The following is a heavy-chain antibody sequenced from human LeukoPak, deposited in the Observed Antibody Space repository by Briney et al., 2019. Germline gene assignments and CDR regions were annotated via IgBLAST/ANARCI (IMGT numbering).Heavy chain of an antibody. CDR3: ARDTSLGMPQWFDP. CDR2: IYNTDNT. D-gene: IGHD2-2*01. Sequence: PSETLSLTCTVSGGFFSSFYWSWIRQPPGKGLEWIAYIYNTDNTKYNPSLKTRATISVDTSKHQISLKLRSVTAADTAIYYCARDTSLGMPQWFDPWGQGALVTVSS. CDR1: GGFFSSFY. J-gene: IGHJ5*02. V-gene: IGHV4-59*01.